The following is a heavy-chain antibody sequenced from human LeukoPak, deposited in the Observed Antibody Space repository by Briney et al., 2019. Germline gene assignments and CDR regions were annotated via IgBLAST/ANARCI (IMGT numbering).Heavy chain of an antibody. J-gene: IGHJ5*02. Sequence: PSETLSLTCIVSGGSISSSSYYWGWIRQPPGKGLEWIGSIYYSGSTYYNPSLKSRVTISVDTSKNQFSLKLSSVTAADTAVYYCARRGGGIDWLLPNWFDPWGQGTLVTVSS. V-gene: IGHV4-39*01. CDR1: GGSISSSSYY. CDR2: IYYSGST. D-gene: IGHD3-9*01. CDR3: ARRGGGIDWLLPNWFDP.